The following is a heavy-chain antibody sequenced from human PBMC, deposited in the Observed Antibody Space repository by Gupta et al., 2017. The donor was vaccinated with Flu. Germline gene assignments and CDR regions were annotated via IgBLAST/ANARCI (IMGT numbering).Heavy chain of an antibody. CDR1: GFAFRPYG. CDR2: SWYDGSSQ. J-gene: IGHJ4*02. D-gene: IGHD6-19*01. Sequence: QVHLVESGGGVVQPGGSLRLSCVAPGFAFRPYGMNWVRQAPGRGLEWVAVSWYDGSSQYYAESVKGRFRVSRDSSKNTIYLQMDSLRDEDTAVYYCARVRSGSGRGWFDDWGRGTLVTVSS. CDR3: ARVRSGSGRGWFDD. V-gene: IGHV3-33*01.